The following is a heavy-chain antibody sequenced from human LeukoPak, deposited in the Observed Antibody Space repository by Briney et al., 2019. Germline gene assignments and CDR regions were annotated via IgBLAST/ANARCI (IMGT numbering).Heavy chain of an antibody. CDR2: ITWNSDSV. CDR3: AKGGGRWLKFRSWFNP. Sequence: PGRSLRLSCAASGFTFYDYAMHWVRQVPGKGLEWISGITWNSDSVDYADSVKGRFTISRDNAKNLLYLQMNSLRVEDTALYYCAKGGGRWLKFRSWFNPWGQGTLVTVSS. J-gene: IGHJ5*02. D-gene: IGHD5-24*01. V-gene: IGHV3-9*01. CDR1: GFTFYDYA.